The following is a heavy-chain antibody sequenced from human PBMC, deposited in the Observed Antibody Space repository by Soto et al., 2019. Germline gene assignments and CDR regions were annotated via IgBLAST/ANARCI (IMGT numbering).Heavy chain of an antibody. Sequence: PGESLKISCKGSGYSFTSYWISWVRQMPGKGLEWMGRIDPSDSYTNYSPSFQGHVTISADKSISTAYLQWSSLKASDTAMYYCARHFGIAAAGTYRYYYYGMDVWGQGTTVTVSS. CDR1: GYSFTSYW. D-gene: IGHD6-13*01. J-gene: IGHJ6*02. CDR3: ARHFGIAAAGTYRYYYYGMDV. V-gene: IGHV5-10-1*01. CDR2: IDPSDSYT.